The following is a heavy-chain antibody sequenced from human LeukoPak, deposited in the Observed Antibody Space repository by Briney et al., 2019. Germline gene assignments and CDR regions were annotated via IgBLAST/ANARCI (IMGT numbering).Heavy chain of an antibody. CDR1: GYTFTGYY. D-gene: IGHD3-9*01. CDR2: INPNSGGT. V-gene: IGHV1-2*02. CDR3: ARGGGGLRYFDWLSPSEWFDP. J-gene: IGHJ5*02. Sequence: ASVEVSCKASGYTFTGYYMHWVRQAPGQGLEWMGWINPNSGGTNYAQKFQGRVTMTRDTSISTAYMELSRLRSDDTAVYYCARGGGGLRYFDWLSPSEWFDPWGQGTLVTVSS.